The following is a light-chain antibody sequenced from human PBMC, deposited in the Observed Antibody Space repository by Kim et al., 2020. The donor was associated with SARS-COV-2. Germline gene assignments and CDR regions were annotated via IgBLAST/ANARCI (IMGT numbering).Light chain of an antibody. CDR1: QSISSH. J-gene: IGKJ3*01. CDR2: AAS. Sequence: DIQMTQSPSSLSASVGDRVTITCRTSQSISSHLNWYHQKPGRAPKLLISAASTLQGGVPSRFSGSGSETDFTLTISRLQPEDFATYFCQQSYISPFTFGPGTKVDIK. CDR3: QQSYISPFT. V-gene: IGKV1-39*01.